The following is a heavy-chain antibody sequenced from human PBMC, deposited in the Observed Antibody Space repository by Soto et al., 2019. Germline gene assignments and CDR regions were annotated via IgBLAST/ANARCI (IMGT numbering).Heavy chain of an antibody. D-gene: IGHD3-9*01. CDR1: GYTFTSYG. Sequence: ASVKVSCKASGYTFTSYGISWVRQAPGQGLEWKGWISAYNGNTNYAQKLQGRVTMTTDTSTSTAYMELRSLRSDDTAVYYCARVQVPALTIRGAFDIWGQGTMVTVSS. CDR2: ISAYNGNT. CDR3: ARVQVPALTIRGAFDI. J-gene: IGHJ3*02. V-gene: IGHV1-18*01.